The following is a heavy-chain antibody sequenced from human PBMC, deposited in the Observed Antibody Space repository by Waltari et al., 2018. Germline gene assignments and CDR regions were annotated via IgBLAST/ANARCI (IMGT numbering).Heavy chain of an antibody. D-gene: IGHD3-10*01. Sequence: EVQLLESGGGLVQPGGSLRLSCAASGFTFSSYAMRWVRQAPGKGLEWVSVIYSGGSSTYYADSVKGRFTISRDNSKNTLYLQMNSLRAEDTAVYYCAKSLNPYYYGSGGSYYYMDVWGKGTTVTVSS. CDR2: IYSGGSST. V-gene: IGHV3-23*03. CDR3: AKSLNPYYYGSGGSYYYMDV. CDR1: GFTFSSYA. J-gene: IGHJ6*03.